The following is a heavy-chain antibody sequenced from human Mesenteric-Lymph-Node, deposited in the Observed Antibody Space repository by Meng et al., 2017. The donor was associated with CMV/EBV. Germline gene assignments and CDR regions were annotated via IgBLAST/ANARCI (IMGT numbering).Heavy chain of an antibody. CDR3: ARDLAYCATGSCYEKFQR. J-gene: IGHJ1*01. CDR1: GYTFTGYY. V-gene: IGHV1-2*02. D-gene: IGHD1-26*01. CDR2: INPNSGGT. Sequence: ASVKVSCKASGYTFTGYYMHWVRQAPGQGLEWMGWINPNSGGTNYAQKFQGRVTMTRDTSISTAYMELSRLRSDDTAVYYCARDLAYCATGSCYEKFQRWGQGTLVTVSS.